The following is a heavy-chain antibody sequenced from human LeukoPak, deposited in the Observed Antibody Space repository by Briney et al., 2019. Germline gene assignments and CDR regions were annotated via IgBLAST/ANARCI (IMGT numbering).Heavy chain of an antibody. V-gene: IGHV4-59*01. D-gene: IGHD4-17*01. Sequence: PAETLSQTFTVSGGSISSYYWSWIRQPPGKGLEWIGYIYYSGSTNYNPSLKSRVTISLDTSKNQFSLKLSSVTAADTAVYYCARDYGARMNWFDPWGQGNLVTVSS. CDR3: ARDYGARMNWFDP. J-gene: IGHJ5*02. CDR2: IYYSGST. CDR1: GGSISSYY.